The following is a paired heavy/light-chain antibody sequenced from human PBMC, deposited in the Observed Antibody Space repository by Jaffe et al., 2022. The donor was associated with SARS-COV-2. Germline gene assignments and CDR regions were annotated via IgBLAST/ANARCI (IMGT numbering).Heavy chain of an antibody. CDR3: AKDLVMAVPYGMDV. V-gene: IGHV3-33*06. D-gene: IGHD2-21*01. Sequence: QVQLVESGGGVVQPGRSLRLSCAASGFTFSNYGMHWVRQAPGKGLEWVAIIWHEGSIQYYTDAVKGRFTISRDNSKNTMFLQMNSLRAEDTGVYYCAKDLVMAVPYGMDVWGHGTTVTVSS. CDR1: GFTFSNYG. CDR2: IWHEGSIQ. J-gene: IGHJ6*02.
Light chain of an antibody. J-gene: IGKJ3*01. CDR3: QKYNSAPFT. CDR2: AAS. CDR1: QGISNY. V-gene: IGKV1-27*01. Sequence: DIQMTQSPSSLSASVGDRVTITCRASQGISNYLAWYQQKPGKVPKLLIYAASTLQSGVPSRFSGSGSGTDFTLTITSLQPEDVATYYCQKYNSAPFTFGPGTKVDIK.